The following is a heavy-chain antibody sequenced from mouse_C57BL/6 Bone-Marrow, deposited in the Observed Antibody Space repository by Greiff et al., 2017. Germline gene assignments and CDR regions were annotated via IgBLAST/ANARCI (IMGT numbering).Heavy chain of an antibody. J-gene: IGHJ2*01. D-gene: IGHD2-3*01. CDR1: GYAFTNYL. Sequence: VMLVESGAELVRPGTSVKVSCKASGYAFTNYLIEWVKQRPGQGLEWIGVINPGSGGTNYNEKFKGKATLTADKSSSTAYMQLSSLTSEDSAVYFCARRRLLRFYFDYWGQGTTLTVSS. V-gene: IGHV1-54*01. CDR2: INPGSGGT. CDR3: ARRRLLRFYFDY.